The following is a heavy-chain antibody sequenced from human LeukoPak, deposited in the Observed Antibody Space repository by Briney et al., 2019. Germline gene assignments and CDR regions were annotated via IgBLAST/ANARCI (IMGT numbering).Heavy chain of an antibody. J-gene: IGHJ5*02. CDR1: GYTFTSYG. V-gene: IGHV1-18*01. D-gene: IGHD3-16*02. CDR2: ISAYNGNT. Sequence: ASVKVSCKASGYTFTSYGISWVRQAPGQGLEWMGWISAYNGNTNYAQKFQGRVTITADESTSTAYMELSSLRSEDTAVYYCARDVSGELSPMENWFDPWGQGTLVTVSS. CDR3: ARDVSGELSPMENWFDP.